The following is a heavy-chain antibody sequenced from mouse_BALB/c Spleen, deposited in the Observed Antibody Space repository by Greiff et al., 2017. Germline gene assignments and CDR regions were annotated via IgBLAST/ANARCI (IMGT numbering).Heavy chain of an antibody. V-gene: IGHV5-17*02. J-gene: IGHJ4*01. CDR1: GFSFSSFG. Sequence: EVKVVESGGGLVQPGGSRKLSCAASGFSFSSFGMHWVRQAPEKGLEWVAYISSGNSTIYYADTVKGRSTISRDNPKNTLFLQMTSLTSEDTAMYYCARLRRYDGDCEAMDDWGQGTSVTVSS. D-gene: IGHD2-14*01. CDR3: ARLRRYDGDCEAMDD. CDR2: ISSGNSTI.